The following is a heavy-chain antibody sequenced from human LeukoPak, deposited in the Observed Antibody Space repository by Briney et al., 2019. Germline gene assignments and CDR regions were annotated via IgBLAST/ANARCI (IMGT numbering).Heavy chain of an antibody. CDR3: AKDRQWLVWDY. CDR1: GFTFNNCA. Sequence: GGSLRLSCAASGFTFNNCAMSWVRQAPGKGLEWVSGISDSGGNTYYADSVKGRFSISRDNSQNTLYLHMNSLRVEDTAIYYCAKDRQWLVWDYWGQGSLVTVSS. D-gene: IGHD6-19*01. V-gene: IGHV3-23*01. CDR2: ISDSGGNT. J-gene: IGHJ4*02.